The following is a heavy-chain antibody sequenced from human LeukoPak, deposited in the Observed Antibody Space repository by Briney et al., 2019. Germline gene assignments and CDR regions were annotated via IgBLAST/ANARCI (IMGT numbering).Heavy chain of an antibody. J-gene: IGHJ6*03. V-gene: IGHV3-48*01. CDR3: ARDGMVAYYYYYYMDV. CDR1: GFTFSSYW. D-gene: IGHD1-26*01. CDR2: ISSSSSTI. Sequence: GGSLRLSCAASGFTFSSYWMHWVRQAPGKGLEWVSYISSSSSTIYCADSVKGRFTISRDNAKNSLYLQMNSLRAEDTAVYYCARDGMVAYYYYYYMDVWGKGTTVTVSS.